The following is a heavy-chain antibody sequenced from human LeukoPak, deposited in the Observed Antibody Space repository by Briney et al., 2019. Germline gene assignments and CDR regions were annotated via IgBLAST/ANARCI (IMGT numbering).Heavy chain of an antibody. CDR3: ARGARVWELGSAFDI. J-gene: IGHJ3*02. Sequence: PSETLSLTCTVSGGSISSYYWSWIRQPAGKGLEWIGCIYTSGSTNYNPSLKSRVTMSVDTSKNQFSLKLSSVTAADTAVYYCARGARVWELGSAFDIWGQGTMVTVSS. D-gene: IGHD1-26*01. CDR2: IYTSGST. V-gene: IGHV4-4*07. CDR1: GGSISSYY.